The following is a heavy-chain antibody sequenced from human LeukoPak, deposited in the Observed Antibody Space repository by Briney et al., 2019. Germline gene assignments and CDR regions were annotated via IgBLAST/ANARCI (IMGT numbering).Heavy chain of an antibody. J-gene: IGHJ6*03. Sequence: SETLSLTCTVSGGAISSGSYYWSWIRQPAGKGLEWIGRIYTSGSTNYNPSLKSRVTISVDTSKNQFSLKLSSVTAADTAVYYCARDRVRSYYNMDVWGKGTTVTVSS. CDR3: ARDRVRSYYNMDV. CDR2: IYTSGST. V-gene: IGHV4-61*02. D-gene: IGHD3-10*01. CDR1: GGAISSGSYY.